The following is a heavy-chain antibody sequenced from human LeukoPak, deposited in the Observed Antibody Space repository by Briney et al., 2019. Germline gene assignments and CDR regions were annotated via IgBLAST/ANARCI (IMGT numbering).Heavy chain of an antibody. J-gene: IGHJ4*02. CDR1: GGSISSSSYY. Sequence: SETLSLTCTVSGGSISSSSYYWGWIRQPPGKGLEWIGSIYYSGSTYYNPSLKSRVTISVDTSKNQFSLKLSSVTAADTAVYYCARGTRLWFGEFGVGTYSFDYWGQGTLVTVSS. D-gene: IGHD3-10*01. V-gene: IGHV4-39*07. CDR3: ARGTRLWFGEFGVGTYSFDY. CDR2: IYYSGST.